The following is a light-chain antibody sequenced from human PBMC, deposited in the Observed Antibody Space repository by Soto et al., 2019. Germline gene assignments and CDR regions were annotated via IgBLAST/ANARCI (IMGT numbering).Light chain of an antibody. J-gene: IGLJ1*01. Sequence: SALTQPASVSGSPGQSITISCTGTSSDVGSYNLVSWYQQHPGKAPKLMIYEVSKRPSGVSNRFSGSKSGNTASLTISGLQAEDEADYYCCSYAGSSIPYVFGTGTQLTVL. CDR2: EVS. V-gene: IGLV2-23*02. CDR1: SSDVGSYNL. CDR3: CSYAGSSIPYV.